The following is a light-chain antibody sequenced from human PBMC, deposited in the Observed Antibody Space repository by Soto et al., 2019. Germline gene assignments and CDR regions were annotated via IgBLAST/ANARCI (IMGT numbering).Light chain of an antibody. J-gene: IGLJ1*01. CDR1: SSDVGGYNY. CDR3: CSYAGSYTYV. V-gene: IGLV2-11*01. CDR2: DVS. Sequence: QSALTQPRSVSGSPGQSVTISCTGTSSDVGGYNYVSWYQQHPGKAPKLTIYDVSKRPSGVSDRFSGSKSGNTASLTISGLQAEDEADYYCCSYAGSYTYVFGTGTKVTVL.